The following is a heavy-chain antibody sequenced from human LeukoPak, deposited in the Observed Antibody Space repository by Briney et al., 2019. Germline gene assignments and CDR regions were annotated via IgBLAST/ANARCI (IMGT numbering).Heavy chain of an antibody. J-gene: IGHJ5*02. CDR1: GFTFSDYY. D-gene: IGHD6-13*01. Sequence: GGSLRLSCAASGFTFSDYYMSWIRQAPGKGLEWVSYISSSGTTTFYADSVKGRFTISRDNAKNSLYLQMNSLRAEDTAVYYCARDSAAAGRRDWFDPWGQGTLVTVSS. CDR3: ARDSAAAGRRDWFDP. V-gene: IGHV3-11*01. CDR2: ISSSGTTT.